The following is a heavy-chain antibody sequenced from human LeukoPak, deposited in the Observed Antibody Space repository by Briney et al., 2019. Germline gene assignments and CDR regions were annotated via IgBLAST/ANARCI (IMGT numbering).Heavy chain of an antibody. CDR3: ATPHYYDSSGYYYGFDY. J-gene: IGHJ4*02. Sequence: GGSLRLSCAASGFTFSSYAMHWVRQAPGKGLERVAVISYDGSNKYYADSVKGRFTISRDNSNNTLYLQMNSLRAEDTAVYYCATPHYYDSSGYYYGFDYWGQGTLVTVSS. V-gene: IGHV3-30*04. CDR2: ISYDGSNK. CDR1: GFTFSSYA. D-gene: IGHD3-22*01.